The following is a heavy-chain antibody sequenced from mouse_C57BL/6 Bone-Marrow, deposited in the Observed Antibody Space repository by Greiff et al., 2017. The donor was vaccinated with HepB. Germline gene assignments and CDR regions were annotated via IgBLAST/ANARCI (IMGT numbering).Heavy chain of an antibody. CDR2: IDPENGDT. CDR1: GFNIKDDY. D-gene: IGHD2-12*01. Sequence: DVQLQESGAELVRPGASVKLSCTASGFNIKDDYMHWVKQRPEQGLEWIGWIDPENGDTEYASKFQGKATITADTSSNTAYLQLSSLTSEDTAVYYCTGETTFFDYWGQGTTLTVSS. CDR3: TGETTFFDY. V-gene: IGHV14-4*01. J-gene: IGHJ2*01.